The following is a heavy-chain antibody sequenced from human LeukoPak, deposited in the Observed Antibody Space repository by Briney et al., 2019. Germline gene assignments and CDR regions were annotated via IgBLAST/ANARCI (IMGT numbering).Heavy chain of an antibody. Sequence: AGSLTLSCAASGFTFSNHSMNWVRQAPGKGLEWISRIDDGGSNAMYAASVKGRFSISRATAKNTVNLQMNSLRAADTGVYTCIRDEALWRLDYWGQGTLVTVSS. J-gene: IGHJ4*02. CDR2: IDDGGSNA. CDR1: GFTFSNHS. V-gene: IGHV3-74*03. D-gene: IGHD2-21*01. CDR3: IRDEALWRLDY.